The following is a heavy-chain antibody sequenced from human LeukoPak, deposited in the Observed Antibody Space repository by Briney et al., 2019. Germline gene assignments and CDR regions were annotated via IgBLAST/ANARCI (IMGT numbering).Heavy chain of an antibody. Sequence: PGGSLRLSCAASGFTFSSYSMNWVRQAPGKGLEWVSFISSSSTYIYYADSVKGRFTISRDDAKNSLYLQMSSLRADDTAVYYCARDRVVSGRFGEVASWGQGTLATVSS. CDR2: ISSSSTYI. V-gene: IGHV3-21*01. CDR3: ARDRVVSGRFGEVAS. J-gene: IGHJ5*01. D-gene: IGHD3-10*01. CDR1: GFTFSSYS.